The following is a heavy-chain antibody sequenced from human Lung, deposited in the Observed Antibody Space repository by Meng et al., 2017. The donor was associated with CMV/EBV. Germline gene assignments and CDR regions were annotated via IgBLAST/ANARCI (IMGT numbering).Heavy chain of an antibody. D-gene: IGHD6-13*01. J-gene: IGHJ5*02. CDR1: GGTFSSYA. V-gene: IGHV1-69*10. Sequence: GGTFSSYAISWVRQAPGQGLEWMGGIIPILGIANYAQKFQGRVTITADKSTSTAYMELSSLRSEDTAVYYCARESRGAAAGWRWFDPWGQGTLVTVSS. CDR3: ARESRGAAAGWRWFDP. CDR2: IIPILGIA.